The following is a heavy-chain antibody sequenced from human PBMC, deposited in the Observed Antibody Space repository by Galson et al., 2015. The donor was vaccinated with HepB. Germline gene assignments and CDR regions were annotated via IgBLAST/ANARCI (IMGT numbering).Heavy chain of an antibody. CDR2: MNPKSVNT. D-gene: IGHD3-22*01. Sequence: SGYTFTSHDINWVRQAPGQGLEWMGWMNPKSVNTGYAQNFKVRLTMTRSNSINTAYMELSSLGFEDTAVYFCARGGGYYDSSGYHIDAFDIWGQGTMVIVSS. J-gene: IGHJ3*02. V-gene: IGHV1-8*01. CDR1: GYTFTSHD. CDR3: ARGGGYYDSSGYHIDAFDI.